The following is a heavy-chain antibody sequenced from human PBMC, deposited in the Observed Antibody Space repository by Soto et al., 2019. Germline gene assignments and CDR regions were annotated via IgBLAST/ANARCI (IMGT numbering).Heavy chain of an antibody. D-gene: IGHD1-1*01. CDR1: GITLSNAW. CDR3: TSTRPGTNVFDI. V-gene: IGHV3-15*01. Sequence: EVQLAESGGGLVEPGGSLRLSCAGSGITLSNAWMNWVRQAAGKGLEWVGRIRSKGDVWATEYAAPVKGRFTFSRDDSENTLFLQMSALKPEDTGVYFCTSTRPGTNVFDIWGPGTMVIVSS. J-gene: IGHJ3*02. CDR2: IRSKGDVWAT.